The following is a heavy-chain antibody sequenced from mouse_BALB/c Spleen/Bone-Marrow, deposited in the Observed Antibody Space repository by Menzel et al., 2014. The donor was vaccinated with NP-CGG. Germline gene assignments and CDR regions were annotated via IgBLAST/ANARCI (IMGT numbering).Heavy chain of an antibody. V-gene: IGHV14-3*02. Sequence: EVNVVESGAELVKPGASVKLSCTASGFNIKDTYMHWVKQRPEQGLEWIGRIDPANGNTKYDPKFQGKATITADTSSNTAYLQLSSLTSEDTAVYYCATMITDWYFDVWGAGTPVTVSS. J-gene: IGHJ1*01. CDR2: IDPANGNT. CDR1: GFNIKDTY. CDR3: ATMITDWYFDV. D-gene: IGHD2-4*01.